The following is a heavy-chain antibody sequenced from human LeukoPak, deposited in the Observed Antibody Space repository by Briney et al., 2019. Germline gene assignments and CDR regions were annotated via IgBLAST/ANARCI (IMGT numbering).Heavy chain of an antibody. D-gene: IGHD3-10*01. CDR2: IYFTGTT. V-gene: IGHV4-39*07. CDR1: GGSISTSSNYY. Sequence: LETLSLTCTVSGGSISTSSNYYWGWIRQPPGKGLEWIGSIYFTGTTYYNPSLKSRVTISVDTSKNQFSLKLSSVTAADTAVYYCARSRGSGILYNWFDPWGQGTLVTVSS. CDR3: ARSRGSGILYNWFDP. J-gene: IGHJ5*02.